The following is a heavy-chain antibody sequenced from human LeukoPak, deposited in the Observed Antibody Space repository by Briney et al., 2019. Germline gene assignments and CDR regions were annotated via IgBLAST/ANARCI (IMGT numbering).Heavy chain of an antibody. D-gene: IGHD4-23*01. V-gene: IGHV4-59*12. CDR2: IYYSGST. J-gene: IGHJ4*02. CDR1: GGSISSYY. Sequence: SETLSLTCTVSGGSISSYYWSWIRQPPGKGLEWIGYIYYSGSTNYNPSLKSRVTISVDTSKNQFSLKLSSVTAADTAVYYCARSYGGNPYYFDYWGQGTLVTVSS. CDR3: ARSYGGNPYYFDY.